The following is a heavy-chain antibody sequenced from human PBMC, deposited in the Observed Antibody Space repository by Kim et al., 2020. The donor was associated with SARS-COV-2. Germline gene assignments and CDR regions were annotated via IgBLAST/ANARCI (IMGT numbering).Heavy chain of an antibody. CDR2: IKQDGSEK. J-gene: IGHJ3*02. D-gene: IGHD6-13*01. V-gene: IGHV3-7*01. Sequence: GGSLRLSCAASGFTFSSYWMSWVRQAPGKGLEWVANIKQDGSEKYYVDSVKGRFTISRDNAKNSLHLQMNSLRAEDTAVYYCARFLSRFDSSSWYAAFDIWGQGTMVTVSS. CDR3: ARFLSRFDSSSWYAAFDI. CDR1: GFTFSSYW.